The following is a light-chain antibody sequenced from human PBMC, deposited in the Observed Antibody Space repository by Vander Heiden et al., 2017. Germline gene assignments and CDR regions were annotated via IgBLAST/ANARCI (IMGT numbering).Light chain of an antibody. CDR3: QQYYSTPLT. CDR2: WAP. Sequence: VMIKSPDPPAVFLRERAATNCKSAQRVLYSTNNKIYVAWYQQNPGQPPKLLIYWAPTRESGVPDRFSGSGSGTDFTLTISSLQAEDVAVYYCQQYYSTPLTFGGGTKVEIK. V-gene: IGKV4-1*01. J-gene: IGKJ4*01. CDR1: QRVLYSTNNKIY.